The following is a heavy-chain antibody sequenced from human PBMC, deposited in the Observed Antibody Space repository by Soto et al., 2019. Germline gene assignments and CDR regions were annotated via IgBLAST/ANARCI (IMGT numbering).Heavy chain of an antibody. CDR1: GYTFTSYY. D-gene: IGHD3-22*01. V-gene: IGHV1-46*01. J-gene: IGHJ3*02. Sequence: ASVKVSCKASGYTFTSYYMHWVRQAPGQGLEWMGIINPSGGSTSYAQKFQGRVTMTRDTSTSTVYMELSSLRSEDTAVYYCARTQTLAYDSSGYYSTLLAFDIWGQGTMVTVSS. CDR3: ARTQTLAYDSSGYYSTLLAFDI. CDR2: INPSGGST.